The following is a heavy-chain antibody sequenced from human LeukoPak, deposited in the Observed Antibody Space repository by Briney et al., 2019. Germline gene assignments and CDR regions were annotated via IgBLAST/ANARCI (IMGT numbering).Heavy chain of an antibody. D-gene: IGHD6-13*01. CDR2: IIPIFGTA. CDR1: GGTFSSYA. CDR3: ARDPPAGTDNSNFDY. V-gene: IGHV1-69*05. J-gene: IGHJ4*02. Sequence: ASVKVSCKASGGTFSSYAISWVRQAPGQGLEWMGRIIPIFGTANYAQKFQGRVTITTDESTSTAYMELSSLRSEDTAVYYCARDPPAGTDNSNFDYWGQGTLVTVSS.